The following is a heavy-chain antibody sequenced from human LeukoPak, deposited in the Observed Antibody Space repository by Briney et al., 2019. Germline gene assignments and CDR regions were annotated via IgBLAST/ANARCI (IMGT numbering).Heavy chain of an antibody. J-gene: IGHJ4*02. CDR1: GFNFDRYT. D-gene: IGHD3-10*02. Sequence: GGSLRLSCATSGFNFDRYTIHWVRRAPGKGLEWVSLAGWAGGTTFYSDSVRGRFTISRDSGRKSVYLQMNSLTTDDTAFYFCAKELDTMFFDYWGQGALVTVSS. V-gene: IGHV3-43*01. CDR3: AKELDTMFFDY. CDR2: AGWAGGTT.